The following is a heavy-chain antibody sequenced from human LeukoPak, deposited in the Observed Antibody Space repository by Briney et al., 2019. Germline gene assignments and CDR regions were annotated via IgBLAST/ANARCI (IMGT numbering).Heavy chain of an antibody. Sequence: PGGSLRLSCAASGFTFSSYSTNWVRQAPGKGLEWVSSISSSSSYIYYADSVKGRFTISRDNAKNSLYLQMNSLRAEDTAVYYCARANYDFWSGYPTTLYYYYYMDVWGKGTTVTVSS. D-gene: IGHD3-3*01. V-gene: IGHV3-21*01. J-gene: IGHJ6*03. CDR3: ARANYDFWSGYPTTLYYYYYMDV. CDR1: GFTFSSYS. CDR2: ISSSSSYI.